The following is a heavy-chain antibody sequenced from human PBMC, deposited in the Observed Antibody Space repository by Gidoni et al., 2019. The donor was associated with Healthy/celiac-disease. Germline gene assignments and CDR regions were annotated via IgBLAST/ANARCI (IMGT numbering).Heavy chain of an antibody. V-gene: IGHV4-31*03. CDR2: IYSRGST. J-gene: IGHJ4*02. D-gene: IGHD6-13*01. CDR3: ARVLGGSSCTFDY. CDR1: GGSISSGGYY. Sequence: QVQLQESGSGLVKPSQTLSLTCTVSGGSISSGGYYWSRIRQHPGKGLEWIGYIYSRGSTYYNPSLKSRVTISVDTSKNQFSLKLSSVTAADTAVYYCARVLGGSSCTFDYWGQGTLVTVSS.